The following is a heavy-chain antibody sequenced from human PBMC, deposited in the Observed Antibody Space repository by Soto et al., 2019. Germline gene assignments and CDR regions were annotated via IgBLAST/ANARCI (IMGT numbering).Heavy chain of an antibody. J-gene: IGHJ4*02. CDR3: ARSKSGSYFRY. CDR2: VYYGGST. Sequence: ASETLSLTCTVSGGSISSYYWSWIRQPPGKGLEWIGYVYYGGSTNYNPSLKSRVTISVDTSKNQSSLKLSSVTAADTAVYYCARSKSGSYFRYWGQGTLVTVSS. V-gene: IGHV4-59*01. CDR1: GGSISSYY. D-gene: IGHD1-26*01.